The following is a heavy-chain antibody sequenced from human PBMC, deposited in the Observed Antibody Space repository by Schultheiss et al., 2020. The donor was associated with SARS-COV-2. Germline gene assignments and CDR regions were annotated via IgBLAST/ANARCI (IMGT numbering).Heavy chain of an antibody. CDR1: GYTFTSYA. J-gene: IGHJ3*02. CDR3: ATSSKLERDTDALDI. Sequence: ASVKVSCKASGYTFTSYAMNWVRQAPGQGLEWMGWTNPKRGATYYAQKFQGRVTMTRDTSTSTAYMELRSLRSDDTAVYYCATSSKLERDTDALDIWGQGTMVTVSS. V-gene: IGHV1-2*02. CDR2: TNPKRGAT. D-gene: IGHD1-1*01.